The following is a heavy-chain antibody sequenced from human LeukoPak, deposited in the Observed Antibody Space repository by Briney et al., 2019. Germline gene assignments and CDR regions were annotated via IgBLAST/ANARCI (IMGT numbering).Heavy chain of an antibody. Sequence: GGSLRLSCAASGFTFSSYAMHWDRQASGKGLEWVAVISYDGSNKYYADSVKGRFTISKDNSKNTLYLQMNSLRAEDTAVYYCARGRGEMATVFDYWGQGTLVTVSS. CDR1: GFTFSSYA. CDR2: ISYDGSNK. V-gene: IGHV3-30-3*01. D-gene: IGHD5-24*01. J-gene: IGHJ4*02. CDR3: ARGRGEMATVFDY.